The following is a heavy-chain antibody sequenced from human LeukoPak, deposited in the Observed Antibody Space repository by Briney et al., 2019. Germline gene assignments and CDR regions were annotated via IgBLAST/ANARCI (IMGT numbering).Heavy chain of an antibody. CDR3: ARHDSSLSFPLDI. CDR1: GGSISSYY. J-gene: IGHJ3*02. V-gene: IGHV4-59*08. D-gene: IGHD3-16*02. Sequence: PETLSLTCTVSGGSISSYYWSWIRQPPGKGLEWIAYIYYTGSTNYNPSLKSRVTISVDTSKNQFSLKLNSVTAADTAMYYCARHDSSLSFPLDIWGQGTMVTVSS. CDR2: IYYTGST.